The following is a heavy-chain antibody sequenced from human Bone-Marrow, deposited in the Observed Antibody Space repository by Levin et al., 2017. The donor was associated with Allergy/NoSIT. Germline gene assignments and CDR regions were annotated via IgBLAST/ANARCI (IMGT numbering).Heavy chain of an antibody. J-gene: IGHJ4*02. Sequence: SQTLSLTCTVSGGSIRSSGYHWTWIRQYPNKGLEWIGYISYRGSTYFNPSLKSRLTMSIDTSEQHFSLNLTSVSAADTAIYYCARLDGYSFDYWGQGALVTSPQ. V-gene: IGHV4-31*03. CDR2: ISYRGST. CDR3: ARLDGYSFDY. D-gene: IGHD1-1*01. CDR1: GGSIRSSGYH.